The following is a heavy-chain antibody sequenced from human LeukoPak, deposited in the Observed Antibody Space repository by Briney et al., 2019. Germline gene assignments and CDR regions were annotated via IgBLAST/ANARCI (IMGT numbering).Heavy chain of an antibody. D-gene: IGHD6-13*01. CDR2: IYHSGST. Sequence: SETLSLTCAVSGGSISSGGSSWSWIRQPPGKGLEWIGYIYHSGSTYYNPSLKSRVTISVDRSKNQFSLKLSSVTAADTAVYYCARGGYSSSWSGYFDYWGQGTLVTVSS. CDR1: GGSISSGGSS. CDR3: ARGGYSSSWSGYFDY. V-gene: IGHV4-30-2*01. J-gene: IGHJ4*02.